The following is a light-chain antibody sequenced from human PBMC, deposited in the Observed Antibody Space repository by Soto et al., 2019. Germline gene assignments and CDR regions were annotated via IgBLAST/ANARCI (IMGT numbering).Light chain of an antibody. CDR1: QGIIDY. CDR2: AAS. CDR3: QKYNSAPRT. V-gene: IGKV1-27*01. Sequence: DIQMTQSPSSLAASVGDRVTITCRASQGIIDYLAWYQQKPGKAPKLLIYAASTLQSGVPSRFSGSGAGTDFNLTSTILEPEDVATYYCQKYNSAPRTFGQGTKVEIK. J-gene: IGKJ1*01.